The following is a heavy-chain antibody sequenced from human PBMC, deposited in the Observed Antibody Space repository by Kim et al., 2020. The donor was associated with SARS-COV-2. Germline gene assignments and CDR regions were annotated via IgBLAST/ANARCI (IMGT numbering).Heavy chain of an antibody. J-gene: IGHJ6*02. D-gene: IGHD3-3*01. CDR3: ARGRAGVVPSPILGLGPWYDYYALDV. V-gene: IGHV4-34*01. Sequence: SETLSLTCAVFGGSFCGFHWTWIRQPPGRGLEWIGEINHNGGTKYNPSLKSRLTISLDTSKNQFSLKLRSVTAADTAVYYCARGRAGVVPSPILGLGPWYDYYALDVWGQGSTVTVSS. CDR1: GGSFCGFH. CDR2: INHNGGT.